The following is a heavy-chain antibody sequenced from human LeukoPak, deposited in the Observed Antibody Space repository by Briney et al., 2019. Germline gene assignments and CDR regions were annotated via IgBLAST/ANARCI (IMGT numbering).Heavy chain of an antibody. Sequence: GASVKVSCKASGDSFSIYAISWVRQAPGQGLEWMGGIFPMFETANYAQRFQGRLTITADIATSTAYMDLSSLRSEDTAVYYCARGVTSYGTRLTYWGQGTLVTVSS. J-gene: IGHJ4*02. CDR3: ARGVTSYGTRLTY. D-gene: IGHD3-16*01. CDR2: IFPMFETA. CDR1: GDSFSIYA. V-gene: IGHV1-69*06.